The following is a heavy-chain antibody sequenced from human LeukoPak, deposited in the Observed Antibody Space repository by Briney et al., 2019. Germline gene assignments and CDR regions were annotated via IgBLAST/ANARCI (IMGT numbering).Heavy chain of an antibody. CDR2: ISYDGSNK. D-gene: IGHD3-9*01. J-gene: IGHJ4*02. CDR1: GFTFSSYA. CDR3: ALGGYFGWLSFDY. Sequence: PGGSLRLSCAASGFTFSSYAMHWVRQAPGKGLEWVAVISYDGSNKYYADSVKGRFTISRDNSKNTLYLQMNSLRAEDTAVYYCALGGYFGWLSFDYWGQGTLITVSS. V-gene: IGHV3-30*04.